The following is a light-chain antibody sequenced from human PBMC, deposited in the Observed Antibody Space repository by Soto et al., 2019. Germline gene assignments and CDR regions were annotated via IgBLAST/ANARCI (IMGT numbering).Light chain of an antibody. CDR2: EVS. CDR3: SSYTSSGTLVV. Sequence: QLVLTQPASVSGSPGQSITISCTGTSSDIGGYKYVSWYQQHPGKAPKLMIFEVSNRPSGVSNRFSGSKSGNTASLTISGLQADDEADYYCSSYTSSGTLVVFGGGTKVTVL. J-gene: IGLJ2*01. V-gene: IGLV2-14*01. CDR1: SSDIGGYKY.